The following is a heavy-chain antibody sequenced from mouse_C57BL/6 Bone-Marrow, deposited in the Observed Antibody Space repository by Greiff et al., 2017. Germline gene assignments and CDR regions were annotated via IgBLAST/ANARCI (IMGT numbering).Heavy chain of an antibody. CDR3: ARTLKFITTVVARSYVDD. J-gene: IGHJ2*01. CDR1: GFSLSTFGMG. CDR2: IWWDDDK. V-gene: IGHV8-8*01. D-gene: IGHD1-1*01. Sequence: QVTLKVSGPGILQPSQTLSLTCSFSGFSLSTFGMGVGWLRQPSGKGLEWLAHIWWDDDKYSNPALKSRPTFSKDTSKHQVFLKIANVDTAETATYYCARTLKFITTVVARSYVDDWGKGTTLTVSS.